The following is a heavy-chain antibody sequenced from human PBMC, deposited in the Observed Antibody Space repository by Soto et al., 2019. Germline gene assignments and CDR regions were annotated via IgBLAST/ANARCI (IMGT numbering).Heavy chain of an antibody. J-gene: IGHJ1*01. V-gene: IGHV3-66*01. D-gene: IGHD6-19*01. CDR2: IYSGGST. Sequence: EVQLVESGGDLVQPGGSLRLSCAASGFTVSSNYMSWVRQAPGKGLEWVSVIYSGGSTYYADSVKGRFTISRDNSKNTLYLQMNSLRAEDTAVYYCARDPPKEAVAGVITSEYFQHWGQGTLVTVSS. CDR1: GFTVSSNY. CDR3: ARDPPKEAVAGVITSEYFQH.